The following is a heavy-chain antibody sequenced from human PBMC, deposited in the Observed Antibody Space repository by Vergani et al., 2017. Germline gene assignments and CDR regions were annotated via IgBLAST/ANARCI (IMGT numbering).Heavy chain of an antibody. CDR2: ISSSSSYI. V-gene: IGHV3-21*05. CDR1: GFTFSSYS. CDR3: ARDGYSSSWYLYYYYGMDV. Sequence: EVQLVESGGGLVQPGGSLRLSCAASGFTFSSYSMNWVRQAPGKGLEWVSYISSSSSYIYYADSVKGRFTISRDNANNSLYLQMNSLRSEDTAVYYCARDGYSSSWYLYYYYGMDVWGQGTTVTVSS. D-gene: IGHD6-13*01. J-gene: IGHJ6*02.